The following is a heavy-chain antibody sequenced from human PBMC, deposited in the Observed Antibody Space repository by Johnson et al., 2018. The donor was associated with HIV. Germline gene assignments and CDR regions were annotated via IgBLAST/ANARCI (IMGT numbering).Heavy chain of an antibody. Sequence: QVQLVESGGGVVRPGRSLRLSCVVSGFTFSNYPMHWVRQAPGKGLEWVAGISYDGSNKYYADFVKGRFTISRDNSKNTLYLQMNILRAEDTAVYYCARTRQGAFDIWGQGTMVTVSS. CDR3: ARTRQGAFDI. CDR2: ISYDGSNK. CDR1: GFTFSNYP. J-gene: IGHJ3*02. V-gene: IGHV3-30*14.